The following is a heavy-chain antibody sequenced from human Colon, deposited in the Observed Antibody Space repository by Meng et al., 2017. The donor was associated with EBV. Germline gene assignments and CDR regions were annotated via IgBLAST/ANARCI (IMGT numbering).Heavy chain of an antibody. D-gene: IGHD5-24*01. J-gene: IGHJ5*02. CDR2: VYYSGSA. Sequence: QFHPHDWCPAMVTPSATPSLPCTASGGSISKFYWCWIRQSPGKGLEWIGYVYYSGSATYNPSLKSRVTISVDTSKNQVSLKLTSVSAADTAVYSCATMKYNDWFKNWGQGILVTVSS. V-gene: IGHV4-59*01. CDR3: ATMKYNDWFKN. CDR1: GGSISKFY.